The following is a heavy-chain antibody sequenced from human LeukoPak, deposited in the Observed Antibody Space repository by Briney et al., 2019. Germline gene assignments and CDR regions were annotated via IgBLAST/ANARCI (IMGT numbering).Heavy chain of an antibody. CDR1: GFTFSSYG. D-gene: IGHD6-13*01. J-gene: IGHJ1*01. CDR3: AKDSPVATV. CDR2: ISGSDGAT. Sequence: GGSLRLSCAASGFTFSSYGMSWVRQSPGKGLEWVSAISGSDGATYCAASVKGRFTISRENSKNTLYLQMNSLRAEDTAVYYCAKDSPVATVWGQGTLVTVSS. V-gene: IGHV3-23*01.